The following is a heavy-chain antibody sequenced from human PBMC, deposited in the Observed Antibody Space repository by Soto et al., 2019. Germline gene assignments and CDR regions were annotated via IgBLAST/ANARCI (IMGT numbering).Heavy chain of an antibody. V-gene: IGHV1-18*04. Sequence: QVQLVQSGAEVKKPGASVKVSCKASGYTFTSYGISWVRQAPGQGLEWMGWISAYNGNTNYAQKLQGRVTMTTDTSTSTAYMELRSLRSDDTAVYYCARDRSSSSWYTYYYYYGMDVWGQGTTVTVSS. CDR2: ISAYNGNT. CDR1: GYTFTSYG. J-gene: IGHJ6*02. CDR3: ARDRSSSSWYTYYYYYGMDV. D-gene: IGHD6-13*01.